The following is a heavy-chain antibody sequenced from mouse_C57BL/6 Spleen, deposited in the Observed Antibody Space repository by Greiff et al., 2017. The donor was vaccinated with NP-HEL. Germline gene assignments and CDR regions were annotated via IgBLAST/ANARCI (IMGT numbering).Heavy chain of an antibody. CDR1: GFNIKNTY. D-gene: IGHD2-4*01. CDR2: IDPANGNT. V-gene: IGHV14-3*01. J-gene: IGHJ1*03. CDR3: AIAFYYDYDSWYFDV. Sequence: EVQLQQSVAELVRPGASVKLSCTASGFNIKNTYMHWVKQRPEQGLEWIGRIDPANGNTKYAPKFQGKATITADSSSNTAYLQLSSLTSEDTAIYYCAIAFYYDYDSWYFDVWGTGTTVTVSS.